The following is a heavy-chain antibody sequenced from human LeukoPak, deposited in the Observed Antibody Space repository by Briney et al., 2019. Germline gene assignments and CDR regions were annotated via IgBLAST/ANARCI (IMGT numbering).Heavy chain of an antibody. Sequence: ASVKVSCKAPGYSFSTYTMNWVRQAPGQRLEWMGWINAGNGNTKYSQKFQGRVTITRDTSASTAYMEMRSLRSEDTAVYYCARAYGDYYYYGMDVWGQGTTVTVSS. CDR3: ARAYGDYYYYGMDV. D-gene: IGHD4-17*01. CDR2: INAGNGNT. V-gene: IGHV1-3*01. CDR1: GYSFSTYT. J-gene: IGHJ6*02.